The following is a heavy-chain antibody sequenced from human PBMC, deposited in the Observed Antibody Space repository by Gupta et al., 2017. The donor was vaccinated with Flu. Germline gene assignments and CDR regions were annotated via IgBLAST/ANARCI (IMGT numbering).Heavy chain of an antibody. CDR2: ISNDGSKE. J-gene: IGHJ4*02. CDR1: GFTFSNYG. CDR3: AKDVLYCRRGTCGHWGADY. D-gene: IGHD2-15*01. Sequence: QVQLVESGGGVVQPGRSLRLSCAASGFTFSNYGMHWVRQAPGKGPEWVAVISNDGSKEYYADSVKGRFTISRDNSKNTLYLQTNSLRTEDTALYYCAKDVLYCRRGTCGHWGADYWGQGTLVTVAS. V-gene: IGHV3-30*18.